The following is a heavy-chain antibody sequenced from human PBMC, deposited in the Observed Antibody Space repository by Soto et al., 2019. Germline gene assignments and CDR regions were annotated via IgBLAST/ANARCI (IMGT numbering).Heavy chain of an antibody. D-gene: IGHD3-9*01. V-gene: IGHV4-59*08. J-gene: IGHJ5*02. CDR2: IYYSGST. CDR3: ARLGREPYDILTGYYGVWFDP. Sequence: SETLSLTCTVSGGSISSYYWSWIRQPPGKGLEWIGYIYYSGSTNYNPSLKSRVTISVDTSKNQFSLKLSSVTAADTAVYYCARLGREPYDILTGYYGVWFDPWGQGTLVTVS. CDR1: GGSISSYY.